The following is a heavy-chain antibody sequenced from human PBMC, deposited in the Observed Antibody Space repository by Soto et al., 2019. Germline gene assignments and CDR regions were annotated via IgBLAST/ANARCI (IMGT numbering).Heavy chain of an antibody. V-gene: IGHV3-48*03. Sequence: EVQLLESGGGLVQPGGSLRLSCGVSGFTFNDFEMNWVRQAPGKGLEWLAYIDGSGTTKKYADSVRGRFTISRDNPNNSLLLQLSSLSAADTAIYYCARGFGRFNYSGQGTLVSVSS. J-gene: IGHJ4*02. D-gene: IGHD3-10*01. CDR1: GFTFNDFE. CDR2: IDGSGTTK. CDR3: ARGFGRFNY.